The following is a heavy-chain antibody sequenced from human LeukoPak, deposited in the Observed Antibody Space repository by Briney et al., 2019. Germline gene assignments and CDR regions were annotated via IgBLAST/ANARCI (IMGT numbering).Heavy chain of an antibody. V-gene: IGHV3-21*01. J-gene: IGHJ6*02. D-gene: IGHD3-10*01. Sequence: GGSLRLSCAASGFTFSSYAMSWVRQAPGKGLDWVSSISSSGGYIYYTDSVKGRFTISRDNAKNSLYLQMNSLRAEDTAVYYCAREGAWYVSGSYSGYFYGMDVWGQGTTVTVSS. CDR3: AREGAWYVSGSYSGYFYGMDV. CDR1: GFTFSSYA. CDR2: ISSSGGYI.